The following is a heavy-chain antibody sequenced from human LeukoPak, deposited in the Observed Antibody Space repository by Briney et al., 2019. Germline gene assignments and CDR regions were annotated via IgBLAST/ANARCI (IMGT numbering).Heavy chain of an antibody. V-gene: IGHV4-4*07. J-gene: IGHJ5*02. Sequence: SETLSLTCTVSGGSISSYYWSWIRQPAGKGLEWIGRIYTSGSTNYNPSLKSRVTMSVDTSKNQFSLELSSLTAADTAVYHCARGVSLGYCSGGSCYNRFDAWGQGTLVTVSS. CDR2: IYTSGST. CDR3: ARGVSLGYCSGGSCYNRFDA. D-gene: IGHD2-15*01. CDR1: GGSISSYY.